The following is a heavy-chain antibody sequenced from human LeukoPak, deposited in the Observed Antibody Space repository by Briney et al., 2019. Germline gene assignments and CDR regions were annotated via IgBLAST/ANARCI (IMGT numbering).Heavy chain of an antibody. Sequence: GGSLRLSCAASGFTFSSYAMHWVRQAPGKGLEWVAVISFDGGNKYYADSVKGRFTISRDNSKNTLHLQMNSLRVEDTAVYYCAREIERWFDPWGQRTLVTVSS. D-gene: IGHD5-24*01. CDR2: ISFDGGNK. J-gene: IGHJ5*02. CDR3: AREIERWFDP. CDR1: GFTFSSYA. V-gene: IGHV3-30-3*01.